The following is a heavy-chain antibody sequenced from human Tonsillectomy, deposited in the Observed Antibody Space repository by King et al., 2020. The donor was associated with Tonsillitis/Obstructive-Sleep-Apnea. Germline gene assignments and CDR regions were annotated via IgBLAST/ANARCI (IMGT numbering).Heavy chain of an antibody. D-gene: IGHD3-3*01. CDR2: IKQDGSEK. J-gene: IGHJ6*02. CDR3: ARVRFLEWLLYYYYSGMDV. V-gene: IGHV3-7*03. Sequence: QLVQSGGGLVQPGGSLRLSCAASGFTFSSYWMSWVRQAPGKGLEWVANIKQDGSEKYYVDSVKGRFTISRDNAKNSLYLQMNSLRAEDTAVYYCARVRFLEWLLYYYYSGMDVWGQGTTVTVSS. CDR1: GFTFSSYW.